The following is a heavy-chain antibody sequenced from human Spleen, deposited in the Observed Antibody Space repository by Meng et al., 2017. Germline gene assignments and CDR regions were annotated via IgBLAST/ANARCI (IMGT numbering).Heavy chain of an antibody. Sequence: GESLKISCAASGFTFSSYAINWVRQAPGKGLEWVSVIYSGGNTYYADSAKGRFTISRDNSKKTLYLQMNSLRADDSAVYYCAKTKVDYDSSGYYCDYWGQGTLVTVSS. J-gene: IGHJ4*02. D-gene: IGHD3-22*01. CDR1: GFTFSSYA. CDR2: IYSGGNT. V-gene: IGHV3-23*03. CDR3: AKTKVDYDSSGYYCDY.